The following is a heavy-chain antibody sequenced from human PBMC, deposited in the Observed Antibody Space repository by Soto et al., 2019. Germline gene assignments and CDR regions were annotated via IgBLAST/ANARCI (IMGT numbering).Heavy chain of an antibody. J-gene: IGHJ5*02. CDR3: ARVGGPYCRSTSCYTSNWFDP. CDR2: IIPIFGTA. CDR1: GGTFSSYA. D-gene: IGHD2-2*02. Sequence: QVQLVQSGAEVKKPGSSVKVSCKASGGTFSSYAISWVRQAPGQGLEWMGGIIPIFGTANYAQKFQGRVTITADESTSTAYMELSSLRSEDTAVYYCARVGGPYCRSTSCYTSNWFDPWGQGTLVTVSS. V-gene: IGHV1-69*01.